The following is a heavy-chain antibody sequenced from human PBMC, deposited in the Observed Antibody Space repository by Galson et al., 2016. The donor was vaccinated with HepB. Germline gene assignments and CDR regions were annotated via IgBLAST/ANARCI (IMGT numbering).Heavy chain of an antibody. CDR3: ARAGYGSRWPPRNDWFDP. CDR1: GASLNRNAYY. D-gene: IGHD6-13*01. V-gene: IGHV4-39*07. Sequence: SETLSLTCTVSGASLNRNAYYWDWIRQPPGKGPEWIGTIYYSGNTYYNPSLKSRVTISVDTSKNQFSLNLRSVTAADTAVYYCARAGYGSRWPPRNDWFDPWGQGTLVTVSS. CDR2: IYYSGNT. J-gene: IGHJ5*02.